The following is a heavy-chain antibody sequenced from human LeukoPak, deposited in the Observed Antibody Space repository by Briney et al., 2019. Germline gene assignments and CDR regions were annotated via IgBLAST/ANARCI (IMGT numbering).Heavy chain of an antibody. D-gene: IGHD3-16*02. J-gene: IGHJ3*02. V-gene: IGHV4-39*01. Sequence: SETLSLTCTVSGDSITSSAFYWGWLRQAPGKGLEWNVNIFHGGNTHYNPSLKRRISISVDRSKNQVSLNLTSVTGADTARYYSAKQGRQVPFGGVVAIAPFDIWGQGTMVTVSS. CDR1: GDSITSSAFY. CDR2: IFHGGNT. CDR3: AKQGRQVPFGGVVAIAPFDI.